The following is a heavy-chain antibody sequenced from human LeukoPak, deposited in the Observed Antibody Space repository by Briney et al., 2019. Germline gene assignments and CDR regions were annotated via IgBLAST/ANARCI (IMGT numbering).Heavy chain of an antibody. Sequence: PGGSLRLSCAASGFTFRLYSMNWVRQAPGKGLEWLSYIRSTDGAIAYADSVTGRFTISRDDAKNSLYLQMNSLRDEDTAVYYCARDRDSAFDYWGQGTLITVSS. J-gene: IGHJ4*02. CDR2: IRSTDGAI. V-gene: IGHV3-48*02. CDR1: GFTFRLYS. CDR3: ARDRDSAFDY.